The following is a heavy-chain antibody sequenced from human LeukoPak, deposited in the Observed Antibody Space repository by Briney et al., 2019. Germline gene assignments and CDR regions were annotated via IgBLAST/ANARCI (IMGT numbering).Heavy chain of an antibody. CDR3: AKGGRDTAGFDC. V-gene: IGHV3-23*01. J-gene: IGHJ4*02. Sequence: PGGSLRLSCAAAGFNFSNYAMSWGRQAAEKGLEWVSVISTSGYYTSFADSVKGRFTISRDNSKNTLYLQMNSLRAEDTAVYYCAKGGRDTAGFDCWGQGTLVTVSS. CDR2: ISTSGYYT. CDR1: GFNFSNYA. D-gene: IGHD5-18*01.